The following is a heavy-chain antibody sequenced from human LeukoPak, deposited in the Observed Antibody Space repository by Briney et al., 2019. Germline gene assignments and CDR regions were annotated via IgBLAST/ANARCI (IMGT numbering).Heavy chain of an antibody. J-gene: IGHJ5*02. V-gene: IGHV1-2*02. CDR1: GYTFTGYY. CDR2: INPNSGGT. D-gene: IGHD3-10*01. Sequence: ASVKVSCKASGYTFTGYYMHWVRQAPGQGLEWMGWINPNSGGTNYAQKFQGRVTMTRDTSTTTAYMELRSLRSDDTAVYYCARTPRGLPSFNWFDPWGQGTLVTVSS. CDR3: ARTPRGLPSFNWFDP.